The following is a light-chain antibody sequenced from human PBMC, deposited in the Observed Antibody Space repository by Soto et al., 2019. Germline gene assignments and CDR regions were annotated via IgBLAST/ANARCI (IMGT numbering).Light chain of an antibody. Sequence: DIQRTQSPSTLSGSVGDRVTITCRASQTISSWLAWYQQKPGKAPKLLIYKASTLKSGVPSRFSGSGSGTEFTLTINSLQPDDFAPYYCQHHNSYSEAFGQGTKGDIK. V-gene: IGKV1-5*03. CDR2: KAS. CDR3: QHHNSYSEA. J-gene: IGKJ1*01. CDR1: QTISSW.